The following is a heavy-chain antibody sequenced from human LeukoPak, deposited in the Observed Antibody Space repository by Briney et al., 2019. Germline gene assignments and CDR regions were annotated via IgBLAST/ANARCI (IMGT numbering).Heavy chain of an antibody. V-gene: IGHV3-23*01. CDR2: ISGSGGRT. Sequence: PGGSLRLSCAASGFTFNTFAMSWVRQAPGKGLEWVSVISGSGGRTYYADSVKGRFTISRDNSKNTLYLQMNSLRAEDTAVYYCARGTYFDYWGQGTLVTVSS. CDR3: ARGTYFDY. J-gene: IGHJ4*02. CDR1: GFTFNTFA.